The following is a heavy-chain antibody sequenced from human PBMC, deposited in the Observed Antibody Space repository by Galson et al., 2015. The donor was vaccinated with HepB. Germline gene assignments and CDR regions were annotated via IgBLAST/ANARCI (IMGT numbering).Heavy chain of an antibody. D-gene: IGHD2-21*01. CDR2: IIPIFGTA. J-gene: IGHJ6*02. CDR3: ARAQMARLRGYYYYGMDV. Sequence: SVKVSCKASGGTFSSYAISWVRQAPGQGLEWMGGIIPIFGTANYAQKFQGRVTITADESTSTAYMELSSLRSEDTAVYYCARAQMARLRGYYYYGMDVWGQGTTVTVSS. CDR1: GGTFSSYA. V-gene: IGHV1-69*13.